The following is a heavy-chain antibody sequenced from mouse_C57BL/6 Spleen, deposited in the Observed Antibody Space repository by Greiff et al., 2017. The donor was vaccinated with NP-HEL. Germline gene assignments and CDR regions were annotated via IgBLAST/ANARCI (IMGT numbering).Heavy chain of an antibody. V-gene: IGHV1-81*01. D-gene: IGHD1-1*01. CDR3: ARGDYGSSTGFAY. J-gene: IGHJ3*01. Sequence: VKLVESGAELARPGASVKLSCKASGYTFTSYGISWVKQRTGQGLEWIGEIYPRSGNTYYNEKFKGKATLTADKSSSTAYMELRSLTSEDSAVYFCARGDYGSSTGFAYWGQGTLVTVSA. CDR1: GYTFTSYG. CDR2: IYPRSGNT.